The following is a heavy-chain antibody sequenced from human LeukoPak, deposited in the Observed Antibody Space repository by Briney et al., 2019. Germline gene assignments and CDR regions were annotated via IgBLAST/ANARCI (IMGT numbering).Heavy chain of an antibody. J-gene: IGHJ1*01. CDR2: MNPNSGNT. CDR1: GYTFTSYD. V-gene: IGHV1-8*03. CDR3: AKESPEYCSSTSCYGYFQH. Sequence: ASVKVSCKASGYTFTSYDINWVRQATGQGLEWMGWMNPNSGNTGYAQKFQGRVTITRNTSISTACMELSSLRSEDTAVYYCAKESPEYCSSTSCYGYFQHWGQGTLVTVSS. D-gene: IGHD2-2*01.